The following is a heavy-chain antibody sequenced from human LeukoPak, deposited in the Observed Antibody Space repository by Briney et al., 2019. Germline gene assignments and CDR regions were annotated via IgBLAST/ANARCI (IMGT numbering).Heavy chain of an antibody. Sequence: ASVKVSCKASGYTFTSYGISWVRQAPGQGLEWMGWISAYNGNTNYAQKLQGRDTMTTDTSTSTAYMELRSLRSDDTAVYYCARETVDYGWFDPWGQGTLVTVSS. J-gene: IGHJ5*02. CDR1: GYTFTSYG. CDR3: ARETVDYGWFDP. D-gene: IGHD3-16*01. CDR2: ISAYNGNT. V-gene: IGHV1-18*01.